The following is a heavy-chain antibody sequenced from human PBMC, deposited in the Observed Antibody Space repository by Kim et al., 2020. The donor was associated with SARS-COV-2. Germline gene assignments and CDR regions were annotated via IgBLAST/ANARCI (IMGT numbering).Heavy chain of an antibody. J-gene: IGHJ4*02. D-gene: IGHD3-10*01. CDR2: IYYSGST. Sequence: SETLSLTCTVSGGSISSYYWSWIRQPPGKGLEWIGYIYYSGSTNYNPSLKSRVTISVDTSKNQFSLKLSSVTAADTAVYYCARDGGYYYGSGSYYVWGQGTLVTVSS. CDR1: GGSISSYY. CDR3: ARDGGYYYGSGSYYV. V-gene: IGHV4-59*01.